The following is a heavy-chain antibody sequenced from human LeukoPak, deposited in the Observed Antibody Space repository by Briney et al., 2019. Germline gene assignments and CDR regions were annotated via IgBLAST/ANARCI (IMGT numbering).Heavy chain of an antibody. Sequence: ASVKVSCKASGYTFTDYYLHWVQQAPGKGREWMGRVDPADGETIYAKKFQGRVTITADTSTDTAFMELSSLRSEDTAVYYCATPRRDGYLDYWGQGTLVTVSS. V-gene: IGHV1-69-2*01. CDR3: ATPRRDGYLDY. CDR2: VDPADGET. J-gene: IGHJ4*02. D-gene: IGHD5-24*01. CDR1: GYTFTDYY.